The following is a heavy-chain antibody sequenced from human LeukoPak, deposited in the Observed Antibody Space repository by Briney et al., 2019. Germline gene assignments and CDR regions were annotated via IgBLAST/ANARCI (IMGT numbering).Heavy chain of an antibody. CDR1: GFTFSSYA. CDR3: AKLDSSSYYYYMDV. V-gene: IGHV3-23*01. D-gene: IGHD6-6*01. Sequence: GGSLRLSCAASGFTFSSYAMSWVRQAPGKGLEWVSAISGSGGSTYYADSVKGRFTISRGNSKNTLYLQMNSLRAEDTAVYYCAKLDSSSYYYYMDVWGKGTTVTVSS. CDR2: ISGSGGST. J-gene: IGHJ6*03.